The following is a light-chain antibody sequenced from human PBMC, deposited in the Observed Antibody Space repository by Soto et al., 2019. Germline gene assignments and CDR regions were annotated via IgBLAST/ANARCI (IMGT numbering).Light chain of an antibody. J-gene: IGLJ2*01. CDR1: SSDVGSYNL. CDR3: GSYAGSSIVG. V-gene: IGLV2-23*01. Sequence: QSALTQPASVSGSPGQSITISCTGTSSDVGSYNLVSWYQQHPGKAPKLMIYEGSKRPSGVSNRFSGSKSGNTASLTISGLQAEDEADYYCGSYAGSSIVGFGGGTKLTVL. CDR2: EGS.